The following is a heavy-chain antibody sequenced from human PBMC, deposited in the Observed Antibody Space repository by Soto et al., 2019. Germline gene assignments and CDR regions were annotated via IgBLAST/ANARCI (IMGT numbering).Heavy chain of an antibody. CDR3: ARGPCGGDCYSYFDP. J-gene: IGHJ5*02. V-gene: IGHV1-18*01. Sequence: GASVKVSCKASGYTFTSYGISWVRQAPGQGLEWMGWISAYNGNTNYAQKLQGRVTMTTDTSTSTAYMELRSLRSDDTAVYYCARGPCGGDCYSYFDPWGQGTLVTVSS. CDR1: GYTFTSYG. D-gene: IGHD2-21*02. CDR2: ISAYNGNT.